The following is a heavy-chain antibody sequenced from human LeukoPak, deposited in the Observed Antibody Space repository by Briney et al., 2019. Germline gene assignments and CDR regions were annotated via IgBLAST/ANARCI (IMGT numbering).Heavy chain of an antibody. CDR1: VFTFTNSA. D-gene: IGHD4-23*01. CDR3: AAEGRPTVVTFRKGAVDL. V-gene: IGHV1-58*01. CDR2: IVVCSGNT. J-gene: IGHJ3*01. Sequence: TSVTVSCKASVFTFTNSAVQWVRQARGQRLEWIGWIVVCSGNTNYAQKFQERVTITRDMSTSTVYMELSSLRSEDTAVYYCAAEGRPTVVTFRKGAVDLWGQGTMVTVSS.